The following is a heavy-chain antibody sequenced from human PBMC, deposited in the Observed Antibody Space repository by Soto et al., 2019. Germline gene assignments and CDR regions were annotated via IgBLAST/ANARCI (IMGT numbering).Heavy chain of an antibody. J-gene: IGHJ3*02. V-gene: IGHV1-69*01. Sequence: VQLVQSGAEVKKPGSSVQVSCKASGGTFSSYAISWVRQAPGQGFEWMGGIIPIFGTANYAQKFQGRVTITADESTSTAYMELSSLRSEDTAVYYCASTEEETHDSFDIWGQGTMVTVSA. CDR1: GGTFSSYA. CDR2: IIPIFGTA. CDR3: ASTEEETHDSFDI.